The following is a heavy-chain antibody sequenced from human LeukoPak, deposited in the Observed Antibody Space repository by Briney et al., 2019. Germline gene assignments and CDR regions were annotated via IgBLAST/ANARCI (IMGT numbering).Heavy chain of an antibody. CDR2: ISGSGGST. Sequence: GGSLRLSCAASGFTFSTYAMSWVRQAPGKGLEWVSAISGSGGSTYYADSVKGRFTIPRDNSKNTLYLQMNSLRAEDTAVYYCAKAASPTTRYFDYWGQGTLVTVSS. CDR3: AKAASPTTRYFDY. J-gene: IGHJ4*02. D-gene: IGHD1-26*01. CDR1: GFTFSTYA. V-gene: IGHV3-23*01.